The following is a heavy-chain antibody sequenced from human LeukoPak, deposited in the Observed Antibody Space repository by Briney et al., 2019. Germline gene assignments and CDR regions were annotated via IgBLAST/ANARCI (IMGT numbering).Heavy chain of an antibody. J-gene: IGHJ3*02. CDR1: GYTFTSYG. CDR2: ISAYNGNT. Sequence: ASVKFPCKASGYTFTSYGISWVRQAPGQGLEWMGWISAYNGNTNYAQKLQGRVTMTTDTSTSTAYMELRSLRSDDTAVYYCARVLYYDILTGYYRGGAFDIWGQGTMVTVSS. V-gene: IGHV1-18*01. D-gene: IGHD3-9*01. CDR3: ARVLYYDILTGYYRGGAFDI.